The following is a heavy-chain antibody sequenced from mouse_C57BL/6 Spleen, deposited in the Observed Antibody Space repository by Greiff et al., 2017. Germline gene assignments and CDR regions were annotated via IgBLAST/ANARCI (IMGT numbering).Heavy chain of an antibody. CDR1: GYTFTSYW. V-gene: IGHV1-55*01. D-gene: IGHD2-5*01. CDR3: AREKAYYSNYGGGSDY. J-gene: IGHJ2*01. CDR2: IYPGSGST. Sequence: QVQLQQPGAELVKPGASVKMSCKASGYTFTSYWITWVKQRPGQGLEWIGDIYPGSGSTNYNEKVKSKATLTGDTPSSTAYMQLSSLTSEDSAVYYCAREKAYYSNYGGGSDYWGQGTTLTVSS.